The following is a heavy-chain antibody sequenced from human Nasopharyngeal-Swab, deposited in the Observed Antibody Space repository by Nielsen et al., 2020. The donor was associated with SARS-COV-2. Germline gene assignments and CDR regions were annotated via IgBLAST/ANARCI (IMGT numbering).Heavy chain of an antibody. D-gene: IGHD4-17*01. J-gene: IGHJ6*03. Sequence: WIRQSPSRGLEWLGRTYYRSKWYNDYAVSVKSRITISPDTSKNQFSLHLNSVTPEDTAVYYCARARGAYGDYYYYYTDVWGKGTTVTVSS. CDR3: ARARGAYGDYYYYYTDV. CDR2: TYYRSKWYN. V-gene: IGHV6-1*01.